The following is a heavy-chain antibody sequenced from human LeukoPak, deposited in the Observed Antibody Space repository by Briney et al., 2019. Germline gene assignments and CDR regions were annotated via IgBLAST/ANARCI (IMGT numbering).Heavy chain of an antibody. CDR1: GITFSNYW. Sequence: SGGSLRLSCATSGITFSNYWMHWVRQAPGKGLVWVSHIIQDGSATFYADSVKGRFTISRDNAKNTVYLLMNSLTAEDTAVYYCATDDYRGLGYWGQGTLVTVSS. CDR3: ATDDYRGLGY. CDR2: IIQDGSAT. D-gene: IGHD3-16*01. V-gene: IGHV3-74*01. J-gene: IGHJ4*02.